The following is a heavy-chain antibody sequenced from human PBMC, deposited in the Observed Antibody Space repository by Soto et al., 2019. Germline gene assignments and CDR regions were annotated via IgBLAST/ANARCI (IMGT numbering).Heavy chain of an antibody. CDR3: ARCGTLWYRTNWFDP. J-gene: IGHJ5*02. D-gene: IGHD1-26*01. CDR1: GFVFSSYA. Sequence: AASGFVFSSYAMSWVRQAPGKGLEWVSSIGVSGGNTYYADSVKGRFTISRDNSKNTLFLQMNNVRVEDTAVYFCARCGTLWYRTNWFDPWGLGTLVTVSS. CDR2: IGVSGGNT. V-gene: IGHV3-23*01.